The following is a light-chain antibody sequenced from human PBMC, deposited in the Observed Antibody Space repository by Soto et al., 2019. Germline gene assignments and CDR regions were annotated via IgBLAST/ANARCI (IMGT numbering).Light chain of an antibody. CDR2: ATS. CDR1: QTVNSDY. V-gene: IGKV3-20*01. J-gene: IGKJ1*01. CDR3: HQFGYSPRT. Sequence: EIVLTQSLGTLSLSPGETATLSCRASQTVNSDYLAWFQQRPGQAPRLLIFATSRRATDIPDRFSGSGSGTDFTLAIRRLEPEDFAVYYCHQFGYSPRTFGQGTKVE.